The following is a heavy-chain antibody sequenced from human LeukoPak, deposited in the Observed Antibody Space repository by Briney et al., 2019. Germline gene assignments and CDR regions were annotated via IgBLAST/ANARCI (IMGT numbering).Heavy chain of an antibody. Sequence: SETLSLTRTVSGGSISSGSYYWSWIRQSAGKGLEWIGRIYTSGSTKYTSGYTNYSPSLKSRVTISVDTSKNQFSLKLTSVTAADTAVYYCARDYDVLTAYPPTQLFDPWGQGTLVTVSS. V-gene: IGHV4-61*02. D-gene: IGHD3-9*01. J-gene: IGHJ5*02. CDR1: GGSISSGSYY. CDR2: IY. CDR3: ARDYDVLTAYPPTQLFDP.